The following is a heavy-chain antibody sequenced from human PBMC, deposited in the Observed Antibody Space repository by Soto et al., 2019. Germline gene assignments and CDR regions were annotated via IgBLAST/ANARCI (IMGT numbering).Heavy chain of an antibody. J-gene: IGHJ4*02. D-gene: IGHD3-22*01. Sequence: GGSLRLSCAASGFTFDDYTMHWVRQAPGKGLEWVSLISWDGGSTYYADSVKGRFTISRDNSKNSLYLQMNSLRTEDTALYYCAKDTVRGYYDSSGYLDYWGQGTLVTVSS. V-gene: IGHV3-43*01. CDR1: GFTFDDYT. CDR2: ISWDGGST. CDR3: AKDTVRGYYDSSGYLDY.